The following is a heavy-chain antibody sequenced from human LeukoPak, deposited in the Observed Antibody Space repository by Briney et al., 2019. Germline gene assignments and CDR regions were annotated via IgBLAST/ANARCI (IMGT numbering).Heavy chain of an antibody. Sequence: GGSLRLSCAASGFTFSSYAMSRVRQAPGKGLEWVSAISGSGGSTYYADSVKGRFTVSRDDSKNTLFLHMKSLRAEDTAVYYCAKDFHYWGQGTLVTVSS. CDR2: ISGSGGST. CDR3: AKDFHY. V-gene: IGHV3-23*01. CDR1: GFTFSSYA. J-gene: IGHJ4*02.